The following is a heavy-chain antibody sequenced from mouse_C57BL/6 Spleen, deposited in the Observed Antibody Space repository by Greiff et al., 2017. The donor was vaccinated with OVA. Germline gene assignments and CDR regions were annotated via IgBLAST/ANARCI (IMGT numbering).Heavy chain of an antibody. J-gene: IGHJ2*01. D-gene: IGHD1-1*01. CDR2: INPNNGGT. CDR3: ARTYGSPSYYFDY. CDR1: GYTFTDYN. V-gene: IGHV1-18*01. Sequence: EVQGVESGPELVKPGASVKIPCKASGYTFTDYNMDWVKQSHGKSLEWIGDINPNNGGTIYNQKFKGKATLTVDKSSSTAYMELRSLTSEDTAVYYCARTYGSPSYYFDYWGQGTTLTVSS.